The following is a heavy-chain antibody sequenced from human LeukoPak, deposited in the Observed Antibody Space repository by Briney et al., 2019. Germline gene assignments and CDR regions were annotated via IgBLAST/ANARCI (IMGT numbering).Heavy chain of an antibody. CDR1: GFSLRNSGIC. Sequence: SGPALVKPTQTLTLTCTFSGFSLRNSGICVSWIRQPPGKALEWLARIDWDDDKHYSTSLKTRLNISKDTSKNQVVLTMTNMDPVDTATYFCARSYYHYGMDVWGQGTTVTVSS. CDR3: ARSYYHYGMDV. V-gene: IGHV2-70*11. J-gene: IGHJ6*02. CDR2: IDWDDDK.